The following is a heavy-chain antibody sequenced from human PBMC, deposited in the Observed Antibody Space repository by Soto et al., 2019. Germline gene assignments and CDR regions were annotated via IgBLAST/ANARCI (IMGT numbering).Heavy chain of an antibody. V-gene: IGHV1-18*01. Sequence: QVQLVQSGAEVKKPGASVKVSCKTSGYTFTNFGISWVRQAPGQGLEWMGWISAYNGNTNYAQTFQGTVTLTTDTSTSTAYMALSSLRSDDTAVYYCAREGTPIAYWGQGTLVTVSS. CDR2: ISAYNGNT. J-gene: IGHJ4*02. CDR1: GYTFTNFG. CDR3: AREGTPIAY. D-gene: IGHD2-15*01.